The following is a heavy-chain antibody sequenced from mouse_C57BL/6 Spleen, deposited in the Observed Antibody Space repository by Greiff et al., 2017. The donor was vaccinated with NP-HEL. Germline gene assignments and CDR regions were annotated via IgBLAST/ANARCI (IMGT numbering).Heavy chain of an antibody. CDR2: IRLKSDNYAT. D-gene: IGHD1-1*01. J-gene: IGHJ2*01. Sequence: EVKVEESGGGLVQPGGSMKLSCVASGFTFSNYWMNWVRQSPEKGLEWVAQIRLKSDNYATHYAESVKGRFTISRDDSKSSVYLQMNNLRAEDTGIYYCTRYGSSYYYFDYWGQGTTLTVSS. V-gene: IGHV6-3*01. CDR1: GFTFSNYW. CDR3: TRYGSSYYYFDY.